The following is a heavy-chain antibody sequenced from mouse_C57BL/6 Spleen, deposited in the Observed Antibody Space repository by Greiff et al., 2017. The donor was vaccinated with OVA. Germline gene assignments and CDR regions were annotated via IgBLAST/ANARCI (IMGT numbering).Heavy chain of an antibody. CDR2: IDPSDSET. CDR3: ASQGTGLFAY. J-gene: IGHJ3*01. CDR1: GYTFTSYW. Sequence: QVQLQQPGAELVRPGSSVKLSCKASGYTFTSYWMHWVKQRPIQGLEWIGNIDPSDSETHYNQKFKDKATLTVDKSSNTAYMQLSSLTSEDSAVYYCASQGTGLFAYWGQGTLVTVSA. V-gene: IGHV1-52*01. D-gene: IGHD4-1*01.